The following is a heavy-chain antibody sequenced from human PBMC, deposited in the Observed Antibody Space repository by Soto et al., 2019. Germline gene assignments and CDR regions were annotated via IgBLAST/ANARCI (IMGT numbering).Heavy chain of an antibody. V-gene: IGHV1-8*01. Sequence: ASVKVSCKASGYTFTSYDINWVLQATGQGLEWMGWMNPNSANTGYAQKFQGRVTMTRNTSISTAYMELSSLRSEDTAVYYCARDDRLGLRVVEWTVPRLVMGVWGQGTTVTVAS. J-gene: IGHJ6*01. CDR2: MNPNSANT. D-gene: IGHD3-3*01. CDR1: GYTFTSYD. CDR3: ARDDRLGLRVVEWTVPRLVMGV.